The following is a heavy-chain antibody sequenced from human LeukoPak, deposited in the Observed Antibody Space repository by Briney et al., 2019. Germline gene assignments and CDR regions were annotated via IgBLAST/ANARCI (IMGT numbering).Heavy chain of an antibody. J-gene: IGHJ6*02. CDR2: IYYSGST. Sequence: SETLSLTCTVSGGSISSYYWSWVRQPPGKGLEWIGYIYYSGSTNYNPSLKSRVTISVDTSKNQFSLKLSSVTAADTAVYYRARRGGTDYYYGMDVWGQGTTVTVSS. CDR3: ARRGGTDYYYGMDV. D-gene: IGHD1-1*01. V-gene: IGHV4-59*08. CDR1: GGSISSYY.